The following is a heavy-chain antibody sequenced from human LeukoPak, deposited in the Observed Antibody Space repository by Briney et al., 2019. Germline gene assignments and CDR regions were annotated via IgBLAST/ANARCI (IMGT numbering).Heavy chain of an antibody. CDR1: GFTFSSYS. V-gene: IGHV3-48*01. D-gene: IGHD2-2*02. J-gene: IGHJ5*02. CDR2: ISSSSSTI. CDR3: ARDGLVRAAITPFWFDP. Sequence: TGGSLRLSCAASGFTFSSYSMNWVRQAPGKGLEWVSYISSSSSTIYCADSVEGRFTISRDNAKNSLYLQMNSLRAEDTAVYYCARDGLVRAAITPFWFDPWGQGTLVTVSS.